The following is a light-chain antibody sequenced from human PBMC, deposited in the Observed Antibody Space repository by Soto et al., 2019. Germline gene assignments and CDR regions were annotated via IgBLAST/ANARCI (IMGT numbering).Light chain of an antibody. J-gene: IGKJ5*01. CDR3: QQCSNWPIT. CDR1: HSVITY. Sequence: EIVLTQSPATLSLSPGYRAPLSXRASHSVITYLAWYQQSPGXAPRXXXDDXSNMVTGSPARLRGSGSATDFPLTISSLEPEDFAVYYCQQCSNWPITFGEGTQVEIK. V-gene: IGKV3-11*01. CDR2: DXS.